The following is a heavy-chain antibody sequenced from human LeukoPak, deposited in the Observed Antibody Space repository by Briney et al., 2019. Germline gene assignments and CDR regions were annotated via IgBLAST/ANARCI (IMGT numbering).Heavy chain of an antibody. CDR2: IIPMFGTA. D-gene: IGHD3-22*01. J-gene: IGHJ5*02. CDR1: GGTFSSYA. Sequence: GASVKVSCKASGGTFSSYAISWVRQAPGQGLEWMGGIIPMFGTANYAQKFQGGVTITTDESTSTAYMELSSLRSEDTAVYYCARDLYPYYDRLVFRYNWFDPWGQGTLVAVSS. V-gene: IGHV1-69*05. CDR3: ARDLYPYYDRLVFRYNWFDP.